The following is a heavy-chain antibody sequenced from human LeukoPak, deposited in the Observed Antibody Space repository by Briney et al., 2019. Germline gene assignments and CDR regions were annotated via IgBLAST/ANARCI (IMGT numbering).Heavy chain of an antibody. D-gene: IGHD5-18*01. Sequence: PGGSLRLSCAASGFTFSDYAVIWVRQAPGKGLECVSAISGDGNTTYYADSVKGRFTISGDNSKDTVYLQMNSMRAEDTAVSYCAKRGPSTVHTSYYFDYWGQGTLVTVSS. CDR1: GFTFSDYA. CDR2: ISGDGNTT. J-gene: IGHJ4*02. CDR3: AKRGPSTVHTSYYFDY. V-gene: IGHV3-23*01.